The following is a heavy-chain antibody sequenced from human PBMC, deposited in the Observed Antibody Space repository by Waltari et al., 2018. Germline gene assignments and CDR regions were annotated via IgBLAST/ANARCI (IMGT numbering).Heavy chain of an antibody. CDR2: TYDRSKGYN. Sequence: QVQMQQSGPGLVKPSQTLPLTCAISGDSVSSDRAAWNWIRQSPSSGVEWLGRTYDRSKGYNDYAVSVKSRITINPGTSNNQFSLLLNSGTPDDTAVYYCARSPPFRDTWFDPWGQGTLVTVSS. D-gene: IGHD3-10*01. CDR1: GDSVSSDRAA. J-gene: IGHJ5*02. V-gene: IGHV6-1*01. CDR3: ARSPPFRDTWFDP.